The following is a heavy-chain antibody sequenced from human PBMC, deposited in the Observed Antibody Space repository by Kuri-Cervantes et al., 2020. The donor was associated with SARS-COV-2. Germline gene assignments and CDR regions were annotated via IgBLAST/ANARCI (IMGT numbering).Heavy chain of an antibody. Sequence: GSLRLSCTVSGGSISSYYWSWIRQPPGKGLEWIGYIYHSGSTYYNPSLKSRVTISVDRSKNQFSLKLSSVTAADTAVYYCARVGYSSGRHDYWGQGTLVTVSS. D-gene: IGHD5-18*01. CDR3: ARVGYSSGRHDY. CDR1: GGSISSYY. V-gene: IGHV4-59*12. J-gene: IGHJ4*02. CDR2: IYHSGST.